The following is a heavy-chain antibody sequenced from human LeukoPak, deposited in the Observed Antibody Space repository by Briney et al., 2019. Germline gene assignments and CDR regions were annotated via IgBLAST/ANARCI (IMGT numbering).Heavy chain of an antibody. Sequence: PGGSLRLSCAASGFTFSSYAMSWVRQAPGKGLEWVSSISSSGSYIYYADSVKGRFTISRDNAKNSLYLQMNSLRAEDTAVYYCAREESSSSGYYFDYWGQGTLVTVSS. V-gene: IGHV3-21*01. D-gene: IGHD6-6*01. J-gene: IGHJ4*02. CDR2: ISSSGSYI. CDR3: AREESSSSGYYFDY. CDR1: GFTFSSYA.